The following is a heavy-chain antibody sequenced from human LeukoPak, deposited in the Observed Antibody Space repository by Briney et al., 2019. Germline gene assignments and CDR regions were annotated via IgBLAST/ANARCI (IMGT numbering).Heavy chain of an antibody. Sequence: GESLKISCKGSGYSFTSYWIGWVRQMPGKGLEWMGIIYPGDSDTRYSPSFQGQVTISADKSISTAYLQWSSLKASDTAMYYCARRARTYCGGDCYSRACDYWGQGTLVTVSS. D-gene: IGHD2-21*02. CDR2: IYPGDSDT. J-gene: IGHJ4*02. CDR1: GYSFTSYW. V-gene: IGHV5-51*01. CDR3: ARRARTYCGGDCYSRACDY.